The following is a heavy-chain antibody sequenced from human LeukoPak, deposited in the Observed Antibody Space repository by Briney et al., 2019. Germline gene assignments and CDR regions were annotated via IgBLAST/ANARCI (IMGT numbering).Heavy chain of an antibody. CDR3: AREGATVTDDAFDI. D-gene: IGHD4-17*01. V-gene: IGHV3-30*04. Sequence: GGSLRLSCAASGFTFSSYAMHWVRQAPGKGLEWVAVISYDGSNKYYADSVKGRFTISRDNSKNTLYLQMNSLRAEDTAVYYRAREGATVTDDAFDIWGQGTMVTVSS. J-gene: IGHJ3*02. CDR1: GFTFSSYA. CDR2: ISYDGSNK.